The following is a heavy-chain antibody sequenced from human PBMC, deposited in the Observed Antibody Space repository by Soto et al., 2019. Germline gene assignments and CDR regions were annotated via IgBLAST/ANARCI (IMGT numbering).Heavy chain of an antibody. CDR3: ARDDVDIVVVPAT. CDR1: GGTFSSYT. Sequence: SVKVSCKASGGTFSSYTISWVRQAPGQGLEWMGRIIPILGIANYAQKFQGRVTITADKSTSTAYMELSSLRSEDTAVYYCARDDVDIVVVPATWGQGTLVTVSS. V-gene: IGHV1-69*04. CDR2: IIPILGIA. D-gene: IGHD2-2*03. J-gene: IGHJ5*02.